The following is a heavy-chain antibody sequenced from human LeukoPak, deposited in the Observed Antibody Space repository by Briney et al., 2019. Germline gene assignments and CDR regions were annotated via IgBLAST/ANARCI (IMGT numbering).Heavy chain of an antibody. CDR1: GGSINNYY. J-gene: IGHJ5*02. CDR2: VYDTGST. D-gene: IGHD5-24*01. V-gene: IGHV4-59*12. Sequence: PSETLSLTCTVSGGSINNYYWSWIRQPPGKGLEWIGCVYDTGSTNYNPSLKSRVTISVDRSKNLFFLKLMSVTAADTAVYYCARAVEVATLHNWFGPWGLGTLVTVSS. CDR3: ARAVEVATLHNWFGP.